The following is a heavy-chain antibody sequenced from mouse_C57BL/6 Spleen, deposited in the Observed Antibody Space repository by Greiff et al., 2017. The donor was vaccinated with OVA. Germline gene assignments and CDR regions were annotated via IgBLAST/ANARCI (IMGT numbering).Heavy chain of an antibody. CDR2: FYPCSGIL. CDR1: GYTFTEYT. V-gene: IGHV1-62-2*01. J-gene: IGHJ4*01. Sequence: QVQLQPSGAELVKPGASVTLSCKASGYTFTEYTIHWVKQRSGQGLELIGWFYPCSGILKYNEKFKDKATLTADKSSSTVYMELSRLTSEDSAVYFCARHGIYYGYDGGYAMDYWGQGTSVTVSS. D-gene: IGHD2-2*01. CDR3: ARHGIYYGYDGGYAMDY.